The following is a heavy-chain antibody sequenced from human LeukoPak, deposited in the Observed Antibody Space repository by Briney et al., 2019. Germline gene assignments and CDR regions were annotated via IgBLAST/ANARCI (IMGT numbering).Heavy chain of an antibody. V-gene: IGHV4-4*07. CDR3: AGHRGYCSGVNCYSWFLP. CDR2: IYTIGST. CDR1: GGSISSYY. D-gene: IGHD2-15*01. J-gene: IGHJ5*02. Sequence: PSETLSLTCTVSGGSISSYYWSWIRQPAGKGLEWIGRIYTIGSTNYNPSLKSRVPISVDTSKNQFSLKLSSVTAADTAVYYCAGHRGYCSGVNCYSWFLPWGQGTLVTVSS.